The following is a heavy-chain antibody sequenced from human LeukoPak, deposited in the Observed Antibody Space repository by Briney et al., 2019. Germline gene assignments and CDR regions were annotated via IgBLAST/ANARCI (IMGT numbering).Heavy chain of an antibody. CDR1: GGSFSGYY. CDR2: INQSGST. CDR3: AREGGYYYGSGTAEAFDI. D-gene: IGHD3-10*01. V-gene: IGHV4-34*01. J-gene: IGHJ3*02. Sequence: SETLSLTCAVYGGSFSGYYWSWIRQPPGKGLEWIGEINQSGSTEYNPSLKSRVTTSVDTSKNQFSLKLSSVTAADTAVYYCAREGGYYYGSGTAEAFDIWGQGTMVTVSS.